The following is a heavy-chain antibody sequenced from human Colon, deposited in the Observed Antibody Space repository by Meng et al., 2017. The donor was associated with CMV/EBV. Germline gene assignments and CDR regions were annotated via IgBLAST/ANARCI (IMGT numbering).Heavy chain of an antibody. CDR2: ISGSGGST. V-gene: IGHV3-23*01. CDR1: GFTFSSYS. CDR3: AKEASYDSSGYGFDY. D-gene: IGHD3-22*01. J-gene: IGHJ4*02. Sequence: GESLKISCVGSGFTFSSYSMHWVRQAPGKGLEWVSAISGSGGSTYYADSVKGRFTISRDNSKNTPYLQMNSLRAEDTAVYYCAKEASYDSSGYGFDYWGQGTLVTVSS.